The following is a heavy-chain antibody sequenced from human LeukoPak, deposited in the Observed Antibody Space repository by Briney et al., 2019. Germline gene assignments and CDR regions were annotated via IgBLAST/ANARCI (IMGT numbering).Heavy chain of an antibody. CDR3: AKVAGYYGSGSYVFEY. V-gene: IGHV1-2*04. CDR2: INPNSGGT. D-gene: IGHD3-10*01. Sequence: ASVKVSCKASGYTFTGYYIHWVRQAPGQGLEWMGWINPNSGGTNYAQKFQGWVTMTRDTSISTVYMELSRLKSDGTAVYYCAKVAGYYGSGSYVFEYWGQGTLVTVS. J-gene: IGHJ4*02. CDR1: GYTFTGYY.